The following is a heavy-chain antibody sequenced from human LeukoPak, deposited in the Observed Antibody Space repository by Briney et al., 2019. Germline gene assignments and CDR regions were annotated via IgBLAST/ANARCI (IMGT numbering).Heavy chain of an antibody. D-gene: IGHD5-18*01. V-gene: IGHV4-39*01. J-gene: IGHJ5*02. CDR1: GGSISGNTHC. CDR2: IYYSGSA. CDR3: ARQTVDSSEVLP. Sequence: SETLSLTCTVSGGSISGNTHCWAWIRQPPGKGLEWIGHIYYSGSAHYNPSLKSRVIISIDTSQNQFSLNVNSVTAADTAVYYCARQTVDSSEVLPWGQGALVTVSS.